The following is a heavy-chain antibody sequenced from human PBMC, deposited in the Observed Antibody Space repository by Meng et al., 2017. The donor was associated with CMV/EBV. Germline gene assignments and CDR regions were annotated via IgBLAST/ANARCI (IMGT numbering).Heavy chain of an antibody. CDR3: AHSVKDFGVNHYFDY. CDR2: IYWNDDK. V-gene: IGHV2-5*01. CDR1: WFSLSPSGVG. J-gene: IGHJ4*02. Sequence: SWFSLSPSGVGVGWIRQPPGKALEWLALIYWNDDKRYSPSLKSRLTITKDTSKNQVVLTMTNMDPVDTATYYCAHSVKDFGVNHYFDYWGQGTLVTVSS. D-gene: IGHD3-3*01.